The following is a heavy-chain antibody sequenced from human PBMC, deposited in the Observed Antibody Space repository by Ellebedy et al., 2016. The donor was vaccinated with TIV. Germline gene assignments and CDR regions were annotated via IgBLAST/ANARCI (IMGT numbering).Heavy chain of an antibody. D-gene: IGHD3-10*01. CDR1: GFTFSDYY. J-gene: IGHJ4*02. CDR3: ASPALLWFGAFPYYFDY. V-gene: IGHV3-11*01. CDR2: ISSSGSTI. Sequence: GGSLRLXXAASGFTFSDYYMSWIRQAPGKGLEWVSYISSSGSTIYYADSVKGRFTISRDNAKNSLYLQMNSLRAEDTAVYYCASPALLWFGAFPYYFDYWGQGTLVTVSS.